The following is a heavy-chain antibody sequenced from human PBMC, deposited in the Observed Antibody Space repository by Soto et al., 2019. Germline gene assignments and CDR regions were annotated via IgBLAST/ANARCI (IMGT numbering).Heavy chain of an antibody. J-gene: IGHJ1*01. CDR2: IYHSGNT. Sequence: ASETLSLTCTVSGGSISSYYWSWIRQPPGKGLEWIAYIYHSGNTNYNPSLKSRVTISVDTPRDQFSLKLRSVTPADTAVYYCARSTSYEYLQHWGQGAMVTVSS. CDR3: ARSTSYEYLQH. V-gene: IGHV4-59*01. CDR1: GGSISSYY.